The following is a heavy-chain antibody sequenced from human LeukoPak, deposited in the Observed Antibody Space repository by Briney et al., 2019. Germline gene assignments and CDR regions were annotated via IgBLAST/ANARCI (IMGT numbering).Heavy chain of an antibody. D-gene: IGHD1-26*01. V-gene: IGHV1-18*01. CDR2: ISAYNGNT. CDR3: ARDRTSYYMLNSFDY. Sequence: GASVKVSCKASGYTFTSYGISWVRQAPGQGLEWMGWISAYNGNTNYARKFQGRVTITTDESTSTAYMELSSLRSEDTAAYYCARDRTSYYMLNSFDYWGQGTLVTVSS. J-gene: IGHJ4*02. CDR1: GYTFTSYG.